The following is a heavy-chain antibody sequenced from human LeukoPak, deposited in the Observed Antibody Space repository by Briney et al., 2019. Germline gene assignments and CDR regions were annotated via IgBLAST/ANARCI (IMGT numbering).Heavy chain of an antibody. CDR2: ISAYNGNT. J-gene: IGHJ4*02. V-gene: IGHV1-18*01. Sequence: VASVKVSCTASGYTFTSYGISWVRQAPGQRLEWMGWISAYNGNTNYAQKLQGRVTMTTDTSTSTAYMELRSLRSDDTAVYYCARDMITMVRGVIVFDYWGQGTLVTVSS. D-gene: IGHD3-10*01. CDR3: ARDMITMVRGVIVFDY. CDR1: GYTFTSYG.